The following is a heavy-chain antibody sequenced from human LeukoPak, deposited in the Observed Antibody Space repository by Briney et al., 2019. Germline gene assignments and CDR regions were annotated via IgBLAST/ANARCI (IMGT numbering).Heavy chain of an antibody. J-gene: IGHJ5*02. CDR3: ARPYYYDSRIDP. D-gene: IGHD3-22*01. CDR1: GSSISSGDYY. CDR2: MYYSGST. V-gene: IGHV4-30-4*01. Sequence: KASQTLSLTCTVSGSSISSGDYYWSWIRQPPGKGLEWIAYMYYSGSTYYNPSLKSRVTMSADTSKNQLSLKLSSVTAADTAVYYCARPYYYDSRIDPWGQGILVTVSS.